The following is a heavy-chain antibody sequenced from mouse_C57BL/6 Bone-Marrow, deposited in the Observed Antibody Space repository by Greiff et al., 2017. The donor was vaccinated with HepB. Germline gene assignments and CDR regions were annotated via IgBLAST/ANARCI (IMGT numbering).Heavy chain of an antibody. Sequence: VKLQQSGPELVKPGASVKLSCKASGYTFTSYDINWVKQRPGQGLEWIGWIYPRDGSTKYNEKFKGKATLTVDTSSSTAYMELHSLTSEDSAVYFCARGAGSYYSNYFDYWGQGTTLTVSS. CDR2: IYPRDGST. CDR3: ARGAGSYYSNYFDY. V-gene: IGHV1-85*01. J-gene: IGHJ2*01. D-gene: IGHD2-5*01. CDR1: GYTFTSYD.